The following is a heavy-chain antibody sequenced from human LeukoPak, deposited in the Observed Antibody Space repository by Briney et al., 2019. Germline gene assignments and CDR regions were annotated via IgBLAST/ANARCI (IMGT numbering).Heavy chain of an antibody. Sequence: GGSLRLSCAASGFTFDDYAMHWVRQAPGKGLEWVSGISWNSGSIGYADSVKGRFTISRDNAKSSLYLQMNSLRAEDTALYYCAGPGRYGANLDDAFDIWGQGTMVTVSS. J-gene: IGHJ3*02. V-gene: IGHV3-9*01. CDR2: ISWNSGSI. CDR3: AGPGRYGANLDDAFDI. CDR1: GFTFDDYA. D-gene: IGHD4/OR15-4a*01.